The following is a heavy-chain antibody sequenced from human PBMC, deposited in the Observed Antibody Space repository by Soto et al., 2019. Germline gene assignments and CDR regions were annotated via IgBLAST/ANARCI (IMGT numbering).Heavy chain of an antibody. Sequence: SETLSLTCTVSGSSISGFYWSWVRQAPGKGLEWIGAIYYSGTTNYNPSLKSRVTMSVDESTNQFSLKLSSVTAADTAMYYCARHAQWELVSTEYFQHWSQGTLVTVS. V-gene: IGHV4-59*12. CDR1: GSSISGFY. J-gene: IGHJ1*01. D-gene: IGHD1-26*01. CDR2: IYYSGTT. CDR3: ARHAQWELVSTEYFQH.